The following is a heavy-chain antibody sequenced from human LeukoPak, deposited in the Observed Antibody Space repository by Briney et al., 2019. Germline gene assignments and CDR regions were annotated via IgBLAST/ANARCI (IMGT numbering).Heavy chain of an antibody. CDR1: GYTFTGYY. D-gene: IGHD3-3*01. Sequence: ASVKVSCKASGYTFTGYYMHWVRQAPGQGLEWMGWINPNSGGTNYAQKFQGRVTMTRDTSISTAYMELSRLRSDDTAVYYCARDTIFGVVTNYGMDVWGQGTTVTVSS. CDR2: INPNSGGT. J-gene: IGHJ6*02. CDR3: ARDTIFGVVTNYGMDV. V-gene: IGHV1-2*02.